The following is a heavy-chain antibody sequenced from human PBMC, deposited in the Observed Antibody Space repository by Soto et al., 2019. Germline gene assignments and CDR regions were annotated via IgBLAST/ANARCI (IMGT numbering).Heavy chain of an antibody. J-gene: IGHJ5*02. CDR3: AKGGIGPVLLWFEEWNWFDP. V-gene: IGHV3-30*18. D-gene: IGHD3-10*01. CDR2: ISYDGSNK. CDR1: GFTFSSYG. Sequence: GGSLRLSCAASGFTFSSYGMHWVRQAPGKGLEWVAVISYDGSNKYYADSVKGRFTISRDNSKNTLYLQMNSLRAEDTAVYYCAKGGIGPVLLWFEEWNWFDPWGQGTLVTVSS.